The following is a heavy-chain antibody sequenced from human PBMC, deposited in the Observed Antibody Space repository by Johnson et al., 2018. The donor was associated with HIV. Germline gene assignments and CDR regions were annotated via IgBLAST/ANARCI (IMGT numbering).Heavy chain of an antibody. CDR3: ARARLLWFRELWPHDAFDI. Sequence: VQLVESGGGLIQPGGSLRLSCAASGFTVSSNYMSWVRQAPGQGLEWVSLIYSGGRTYYAESVKGRFTISRDNSKNTVNLQMNRLRAEDTAVYYCARARLLWFRELWPHDAFDIWGQGTKVTVSS. CDR2: IYSGGRT. V-gene: IGHV3-66*03. CDR1: GFTVSSNY. D-gene: IGHD3-10*01. J-gene: IGHJ3*02.